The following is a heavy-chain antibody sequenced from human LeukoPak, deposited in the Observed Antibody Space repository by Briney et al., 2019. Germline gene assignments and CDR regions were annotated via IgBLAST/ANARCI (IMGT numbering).Heavy chain of an antibody. J-gene: IGHJ4*02. Sequence: PSETLSLTCTVSGGSISSSSYYWGWIRQPPGKGLGWIGSIYYSGSTYYNPSLKSRVTISVDTSKNQFSLKLSSVTAADTAVYYCARHEQPDSSLDYWGQGTLVTVSS. V-gene: IGHV4-39*01. CDR2: IYYSGST. CDR3: ARHEQPDSSLDY. CDR1: GGSISSSSYY. D-gene: IGHD6-13*01.